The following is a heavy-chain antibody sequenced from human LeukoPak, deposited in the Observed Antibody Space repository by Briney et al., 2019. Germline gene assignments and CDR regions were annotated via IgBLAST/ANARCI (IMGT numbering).Heavy chain of an antibody. CDR3: ARGDCGGAGCLSRYYYYSMDV. Sequence: SETLSLTRTVSGGSMNSYYWSWVRQPAGKGLEWIGLIYTSGYTRYNPSLRSRVIMSVDTSKNQFSLKLTPVTAADTAVYYCARGDCGGAGCLSRYYYYSMDVWGKGTTVTVSS. D-gene: IGHD2-15*01. CDR1: GGSMNSYY. CDR2: IYTSGYT. V-gene: IGHV4-4*07. J-gene: IGHJ6*03.